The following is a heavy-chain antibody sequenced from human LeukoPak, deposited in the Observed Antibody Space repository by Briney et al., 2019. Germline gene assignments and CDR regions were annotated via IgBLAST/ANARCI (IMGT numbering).Heavy chain of an antibody. J-gene: IGHJ5*02. CDR1: GGTFTSYG. D-gene: IGHD2-2*01. CDR3: ARDPPSDGCTSCSNWFDP. Sequence: ASVKVSCKASGGTFTSYGISWVRQAPGQGLEWMGWISAYNGNTNYAQKLQGRVTMTTDTSTSTAYMELRSLRSDDTAVYYCARDPPSDGCTSCSNWFDPWGQGTLVTVSS. CDR2: ISAYNGNT. V-gene: IGHV1-18*01.